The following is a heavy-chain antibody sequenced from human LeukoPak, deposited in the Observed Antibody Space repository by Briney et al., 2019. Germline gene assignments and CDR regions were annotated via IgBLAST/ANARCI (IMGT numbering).Heavy chain of an antibody. D-gene: IGHD3-10*01. V-gene: IGHV3-11*06. CDR2: ISSSSSYT. Sequence: GGSLRLPCAASGFTFSDYYMSWIRQAPGKGLEWVSYISSSSSYTNYADSVKGRFTISRDNAKNSLYLQMNSLRAEDTAVYYCARDFPYGSGSYYYYYGMDVWGKGTTVTVSS. CDR3: ARDFPYGSGSYYYYYGMDV. CDR1: GFTFSDYY. J-gene: IGHJ6*04.